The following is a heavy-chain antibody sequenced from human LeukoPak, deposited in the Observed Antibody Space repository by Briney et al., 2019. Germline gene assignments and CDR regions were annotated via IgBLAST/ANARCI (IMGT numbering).Heavy chain of an antibody. CDR2: ISGSTGST. CDR3: ARDGERGSYSYFDY. J-gene: IGHJ4*02. CDR1: GFTFSSYA. D-gene: IGHD1-26*01. V-gene: IGHV3-23*01. Sequence: GGSLRLSCAASGFTFSSYAMSWVRQAPGKGLEWVSAISGSTGSTYYADSVKGRFTISRDNSKNTLYLQMKSLRAEDTAVYYCARDGERGSYSYFDYWGQGTLVTVSS.